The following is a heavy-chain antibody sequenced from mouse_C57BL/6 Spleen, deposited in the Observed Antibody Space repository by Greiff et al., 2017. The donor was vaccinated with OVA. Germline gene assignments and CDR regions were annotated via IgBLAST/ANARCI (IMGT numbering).Heavy chain of an antibody. J-gene: IGHJ4*01. CDR1: GFTFSSYA. CDR2: ISSGGDYI. Sequence: EVHLVESGEGLVKPGGSLKLSCAASGFTFSSYAMSWVRQTPEKRLEWVAYISSGGDYIYYADTVKGRFTISRDNARNTLYLQMSSLKSEDTAMYYCTRGSYGSSWAGAMDYWGQGTSVTVSS. CDR3: TRGSYGSSWAGAMDY. V-gene: IGHV5-9-1*02. D-gene: IGHD1-1*01.